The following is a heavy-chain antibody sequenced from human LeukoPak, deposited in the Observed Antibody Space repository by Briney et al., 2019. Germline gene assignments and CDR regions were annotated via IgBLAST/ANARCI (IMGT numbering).Heavy chain of an antibody. CDR3: ARVLRYCSGGNCYSGGLGYMDV. D-gene: IGHD2-15*01. CDR1: GLTISNNW. Sequence: GGSLRLSCADSGLTISNNWMSWVRQAPGKGLEWVANIKQDGSEKYYVDSVKGRFTISRDNAKNSLYLQMNSLRAEDTAVYYCARVLRYCSGGNCYSGGLGYMDVWGKGTTVTISS. CDR2: IKQDGSEK. V-gene: IGHV3-7*03. J-gene: IGHJ6*03.